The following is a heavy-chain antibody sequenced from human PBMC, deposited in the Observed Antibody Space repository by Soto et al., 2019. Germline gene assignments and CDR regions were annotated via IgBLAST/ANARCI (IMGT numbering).Heavy chain of an antibody. J-gene: IGHJ4*02. CDR1: GFPFSDYY. V-gene: IGHV3-11*06. CDR2: ISPKSTYR. CDR3: TRVGGGGLVED. Sequence: GGSLRLSCATSGFPFSDYYMSWIRQAPGKGLEWLSHISPKSTYRNYADSVKGRFTISRDNTKSSLFLQMNSLGVEDTAVYYCTRVGGGGLVEDWGLGGLVTVSS. D-gene: IGHD2-21*01.